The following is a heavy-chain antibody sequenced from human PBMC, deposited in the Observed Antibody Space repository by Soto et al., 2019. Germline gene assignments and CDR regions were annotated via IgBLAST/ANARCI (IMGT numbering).Heavy chain of an antibody. D-gene: IGHD6-13*01. CDR1: GFTFSSYA. V-gene: IGHV3-23*01. J-gene: IGHJ3*02. CDR3: ANLIGGTGSSSWYLTGSPFDI. Sequence: GGSLRLSCAASGFTFSSYAMSWVRQAPGKGLEWVSAISGSGGSTYYADSVKGRFTISRDNSKNTLYLQMNSLRAEDTAVYYCANLIGGTGSSSWYLTGSPFDIWGQGTMVTVSS. CDR2: ISGSGGST.